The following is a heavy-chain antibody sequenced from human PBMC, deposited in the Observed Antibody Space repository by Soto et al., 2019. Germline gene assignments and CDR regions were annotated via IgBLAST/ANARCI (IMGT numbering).Heavy chain of an antibody. D-gene: IGHD6-13*01. J-gene: IGHJ6*03. V-gene: IGHV3-23*01. CDR1: GVTLSDYA. CDR2: ISATGGTS. Sequence: ESGGGLVQPGGSLRLSCAASGVTLSDYAMTWVRQAPGKGLEWVSTISATGGTSYYADSVKGRFTISRDNSKKMVYLQMNSLRSRDTAVYYCAKDLPLQELGYYYYYFMDVWGKGTTVTVSS. CDR3: AKDLPLQELGYYYYYFMDV.